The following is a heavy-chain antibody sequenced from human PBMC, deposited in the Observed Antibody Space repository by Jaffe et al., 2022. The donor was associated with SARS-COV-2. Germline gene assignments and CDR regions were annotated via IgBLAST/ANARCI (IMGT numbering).Heavy chain of an antibody. CDR2: IWYDGSNK. V-gene: IGHV3-33*01. CDR1: GFTFSSYG. J-gene: IGHJ4*02. D-gene: IGHD7-27*01. Sequence: QVQLVESGGGVVQPGRSLRLSCAASGFTFSSYGMHWVRQAPGKGLEWVAVIWYDGSNKYYADSVKGRFTISRDNSKNTLYLQMNSLRAEDTAVYYCARGPTETGDRGSFVYWGQGTLVTVSS. CDR3: ARGPTETGDRGSFVY.